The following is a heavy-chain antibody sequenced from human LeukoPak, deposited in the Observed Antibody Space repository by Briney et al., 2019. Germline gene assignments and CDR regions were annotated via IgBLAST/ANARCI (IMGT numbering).Heavy chain of an antibody. D-gene: IGHD6-19*01. Sequence: PLGGSLRLSCAASGFTFSSYDMHWVRQATGKGLEWVSAIGTAGDTYYPGSVKGRFTISRENAKNSLYLQMNSLRAEDTAVYYCARGSGWWLIGTADGMDVWGQGTTVTVSS. CDR2: IGTAGDT. CDR1: GFTFSSYD. CDR3: ARGSGWWLIGTADGMDV. J-gene: IGHJ6*02. V-gene: IGHV3-13*01.